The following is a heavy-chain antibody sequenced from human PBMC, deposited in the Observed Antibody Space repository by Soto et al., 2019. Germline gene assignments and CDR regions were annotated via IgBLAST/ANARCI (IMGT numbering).Heavy chain of an antibody. CDR2: MFYSGSS. CDR3: ARHPRDDYNYGGSGIFDY. J-gene: IGHJ4*02. D-gene: IGHD4-4*01. Sequence: QLQLQESGPGLVKPSETLSLTCSVSGGSISSRTFWWAWIRQPPGKGLEWIGDMFYSGSSYSSPSLKSRVTLSVDTSKNQLSLKLNSVTAADTAVYYCARHPRDDYNYGGSGIFDYWGQGTLVTVSS. V-gene: IGHV4-39*01. CDR1: GGSISSRTFW.